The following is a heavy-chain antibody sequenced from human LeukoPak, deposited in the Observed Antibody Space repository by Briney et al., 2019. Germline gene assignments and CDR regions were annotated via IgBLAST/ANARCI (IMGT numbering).Heavy chain of an antibody. CDR2: INQAEGHK. CDR1: GFTFSTSC. J-gene: IGHJ4*02. Sequence: GGSLRLSCEVSGFTFSTSCMSWVRQAPGQGLEWVANINQAEGHKDYVDSVKGRFTVSRDNAKNSLYLQLNRLRVDDTAMYFCVRGVEYWGQGTPVTVSS. CDR3: VRGVEY. V-gene: IGHV3-7*04.